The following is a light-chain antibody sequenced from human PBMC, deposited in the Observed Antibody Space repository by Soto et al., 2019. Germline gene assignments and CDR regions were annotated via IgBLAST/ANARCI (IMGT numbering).Light chain of an antibody. V-gene: IGKV3-11*01. CDR1: QGVSSS. J-gene: IGKJ2*01. CDR3: QQRSNWPPYT. Sequence: EIVLTQSPATLSLSPGEKATVSCRASQGVSSSLAWYQQKPGQAPRLLIYAASNRTTGVPARFSGSGSGTDFTLTISSLEPEDFAVYYCQQRSNWPPYTFGQGTKLEIK. CDR2: AAS.